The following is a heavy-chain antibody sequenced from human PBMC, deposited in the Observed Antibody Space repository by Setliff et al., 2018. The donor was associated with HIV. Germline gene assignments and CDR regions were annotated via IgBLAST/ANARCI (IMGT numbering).Heavy chain of an antibody. CDR1: GDSLSSSSYY. J-gene: IGHJ4*02. CDR2: IFYSGTT. Sequence: PSQTLSLTCTVSGDSLSSSSYYWGWIRQPPGKGLDWMGSIFYSGTTYYNPSLESRVTISVDTSKNQFSLKLSSATATDTAVYYCARHGLRFLACFDYWGQGALVTVPQ. CDR3: ARHGLRFLACFDY. D-gene: IGHD3-3*01. V-gene: IGHV4-39*01.